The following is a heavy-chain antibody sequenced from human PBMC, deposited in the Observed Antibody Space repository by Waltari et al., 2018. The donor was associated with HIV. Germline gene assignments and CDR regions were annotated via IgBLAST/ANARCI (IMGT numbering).Heavy chain of an antibody. CDR2: INASTGHP. CDR1: GYTFTTYS. Sequence: QVQLVQSGSELKKPGASVRVSCKASGYTFTTYSMNWVRQAPGQGLEWMGWINASTGHPTYAQGLTGRFVVSVDTSDRTAYLQISSLKPEDTAVYYCARGNTFANWFDPWGQGTLVTVSS. V-gene: IGHV7-4-1*02. D-gene: IGHD3-16*01. J-gene: IGHJ5*02. CDR3: ARGNTFANWFDP.